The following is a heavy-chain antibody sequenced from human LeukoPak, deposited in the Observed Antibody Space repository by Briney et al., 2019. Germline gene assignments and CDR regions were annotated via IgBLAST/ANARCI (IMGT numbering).Heavy chain of an antibody. CDR1: GFTFSSYA. Sequence: GGSLRLSCAASGFTFSSYAMSWVRQAPGKGLEWVSAISGSGGSTYYADSVKGRFTISRDNSKNTLYLQMNSLRAEDTAVYYCAKSPGDIRYFDWYPCDYWGLGTLVTVSS. J-gene: IGHJ4*02. D-gene: IGHD3-9*01. CDR3: AKSPGDIRYFDWYPCDY. V-gene: IGHV3-23*01. CDR2: ISGSGGST.